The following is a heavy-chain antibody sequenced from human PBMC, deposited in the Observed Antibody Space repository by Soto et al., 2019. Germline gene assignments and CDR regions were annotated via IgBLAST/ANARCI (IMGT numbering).Heavy chain of an antibody. J-gene: IGHJ6*03. V-gene: IGHV3-23*01. Sequence: GGSLRLSCAASGFTFSSYAMSWVRQAPGKGLEWVSAISGSGGSTYYADSVKGRFTIARDNTKNTQYLQMNSLRDEDTAVYYCAIYLRPIVVLSYYYMDVWGKGTTVTVSS. CDR2: ISGSGGST. CDR1: GFTFSSYA. CDR3: AIYLRPIVVLSYYYMDV. D-gene: IGHD2-15*01.